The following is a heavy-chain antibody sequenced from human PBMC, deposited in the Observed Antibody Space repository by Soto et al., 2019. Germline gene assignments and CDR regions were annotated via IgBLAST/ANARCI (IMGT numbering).Heavy chain of an antibody. J-gene: IGHJ5*02. CDR3: ARDQEYSTSGLYWFDL. D-gene: IGHD6-6*01. Sequence: VQLVQSGAEVKKAGASVKVSCQASGYTFTSYGIAWVRQAPGQDLEWMGWISAYNGDTNYAQRLQGRVTMTTDTSTSTVYMELKSLKSDDTAVYYCARDQEYSTSGLYWFDLWGQGTLVTVSA. CDR1: GYTFTSYG. V-gene: IGHV1-18*04. CDR2: ISAYNGDT.